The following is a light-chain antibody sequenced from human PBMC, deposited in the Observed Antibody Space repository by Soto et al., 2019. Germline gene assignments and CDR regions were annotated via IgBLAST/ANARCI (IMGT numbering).Light chain of an antibody. Sequence: QSALTQPASVSGSPGQSITISCTATSSDVGSFNYVSWYQHHPGKAPRLMIYDVTKRPSGVPDRFSGSKSGNTASLTISGLQAEDEADYYCCSYAGSYTMVFGGGTKLTVL. CDR3: CSYAGSYTMV. CDR2: DVT. V-gene: IGLV2-11*01. J-gene: IGLJ2*01. CDR1: SSDVGSFNY.